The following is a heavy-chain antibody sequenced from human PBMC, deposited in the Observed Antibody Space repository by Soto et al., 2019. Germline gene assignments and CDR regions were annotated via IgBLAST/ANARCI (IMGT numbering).Heavy chain of an antibody. Sequence: ASVKVSCKASGYTFTSYGISWVRQAPGQGLEWMGWISAYNGNTNYARKLQGRVTMTTDTSTSTAYMELRSLRSDDTAVYYCARIFIDELVFGWFDPWGQGTLVTVSS. J-gene: IGHJ5*02. CDR1: GYTFTSYG. V-gene: IGHV1-18*01. CDR2: ISAYNGNT. D-gene: IGHD3-3*01. CDR3: ARIFIDELVFGWFDP.